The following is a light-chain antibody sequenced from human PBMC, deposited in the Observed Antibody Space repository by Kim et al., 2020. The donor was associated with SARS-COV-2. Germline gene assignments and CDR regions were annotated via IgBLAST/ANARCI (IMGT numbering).Light chain of an antibody. J-gene: IGKJ2*03. V-gene: IGKV1-39*01. CDR1: QTISSY. CDR2: AAS. Sequence: SASVRDRVNITCRASQTISSYLNWYQQKPGKAPKLLIYAASSLQSGVPSRFSGSGSGTDFTLTISSLQPEDFATYDCQQSYSTPYSFGQGTKLEI. CDR3: QQSYSTPYS.